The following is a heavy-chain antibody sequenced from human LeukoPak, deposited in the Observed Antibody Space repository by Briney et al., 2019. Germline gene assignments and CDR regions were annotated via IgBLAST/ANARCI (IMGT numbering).Heavy chain of an antibody. D-gene: IGHD5-24*01. V-gene: IGHV3-48*03. CDR3: AREDGDAFDI. CDR1: GFTFISYE. J-gene: IGHJ3*02. Sequence: PGGPLNFSCEASGFTFISYELDWVGGAPGKGLEWVSYIGSSGGSRYYADSVKGRFTSSRDNAKNSLYLQMNSLRVEDTAVYYCAREDGDAFDIWGQGTVVSVSS. CDR2: IGSSGGSR.